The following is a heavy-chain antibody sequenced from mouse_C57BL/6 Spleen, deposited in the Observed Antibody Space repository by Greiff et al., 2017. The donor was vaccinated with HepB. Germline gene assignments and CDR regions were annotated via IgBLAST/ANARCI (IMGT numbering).Heavy chain of an antibody. Sequence: EVNVVESGGGLVKPGGSLKLSCAASGFTFSDYGMHWVRQAPEKGLEWVAYISSGSSTIYYADTVKGRFTISRDNAKNTLFLQMTSLRSEDTAMYYCANLRGYYYAMDYWGQGTSVTVSS. CDR2: ISSGSSTI. J-gene: IGHJ4*01. D-gene: IGHD1-1*01. CDR1: GFTFSDYG. CDR3: ANLRGYYYAMDY. V-gene: IGHV5-17*01.